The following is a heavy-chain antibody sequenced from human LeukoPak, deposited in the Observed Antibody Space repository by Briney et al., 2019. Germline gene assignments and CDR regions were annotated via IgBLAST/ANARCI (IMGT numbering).Heavy chain of an antibody. V-gene: IGHV3-66*01. D-gene: IGHD6-19*01. Sequence: GGSLRLSCAASGFTVSSNYMSWVRQAPGKGLEWVSVIYSGGNTYYADSVKGRFTMSRDNSKNTLYLQMNSLRAEDTAVYYCARALSSSGWYRHFDYWGQGTLVTVSS. J-gene: IGHJ4*02. CDR2: IYSGGNT. CDR3: ARALSSSGWYRHFDY. CDR1: GFTVSSNY.